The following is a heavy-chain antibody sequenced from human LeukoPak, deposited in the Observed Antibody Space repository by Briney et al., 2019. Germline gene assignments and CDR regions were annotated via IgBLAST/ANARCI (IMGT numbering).Heavy chain of an antibody. CDR3: ARVRRATITWFDY. CDR1: GGSFGGYH. J-gene: IGHJ4*02. V-gene: IGHV4-34*01. D-gene: IGHD5-12*01. Sequence: PSETLSLTCAVYGGSFGGYHWSWIRQPPGKGLEWIGEINHSGSTNYNPSLKSRVTISVDTSKNQFSLKLSSVTAADTAVYYCARVRRATITWFDYWGQGTLVTVSS. CDR2: INHSGST.